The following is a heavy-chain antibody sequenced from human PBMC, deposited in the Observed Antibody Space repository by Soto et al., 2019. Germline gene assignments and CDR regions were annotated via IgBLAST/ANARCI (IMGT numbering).Heavy chain of an antibody. J-gene: IGHJ6*03. Sequence: GECLTLSCAASGFSFSNGWINWFRQAPGKGLEWVGFIRSKAYGGTTEYAASVKGRFTISRDDSKSIAYLQMNSLKTEDTAVYYCTRVMITFGGVIVGYYYMDVWGKGTTVTVSS. CDR1: GFSFSNGW. CDR2: IRSKAYGGTT. D-gene: IGHD3-16*02. V-gene: IGHV3-49*03. CDR3: TRVMITFGGVIVGYYYMDV.